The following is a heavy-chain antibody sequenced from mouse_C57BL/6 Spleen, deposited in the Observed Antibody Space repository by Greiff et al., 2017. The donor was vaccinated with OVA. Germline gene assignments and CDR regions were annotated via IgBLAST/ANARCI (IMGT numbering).Heavy chain of an antibody. CDR3: ARENPYGSYAMDY. Sequence: EVQLVESGGGLVKPGGSLKLSCAASGFTFSDYGMHWVRQAPEKGLEWVAYISSGSSTIYYADTVKGRFTLSRDNAKNTLLLLMTSLRYEDAVMYYGARENPYGSYAMDYWGQGTAVTVSA. CDR1: GFTFSDYG. CDR2: ISSGSSTI. V-gene: IGHV5-17*01. D-gene: IGHD1-1*01. J-gene: IGHJ4*01.